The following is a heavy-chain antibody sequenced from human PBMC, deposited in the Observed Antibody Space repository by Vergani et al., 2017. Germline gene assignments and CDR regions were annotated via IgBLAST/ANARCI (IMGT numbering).Heavy chain of an antibody. Sequence: QVQLVESGGGVVQPGGSLRLSCAASGFTFSSYGMHWVRQAPGKGLEWVSAISGSGGRTYYADSVKGRFTISRDNSKNTLYLQMNSLRAEDTAVYYCARQAGDALLPTPLYYFDYGSQGSLVTVSS. CDR3: ARQAGDALLPTPLYYFDY. CDR1: GFTFSSYG. V-gene: IGHV3-NL1*01. CDR2: ISGSGGRT. J-gene: IGHJ4*02. D-gene: IGHD3-22*01.